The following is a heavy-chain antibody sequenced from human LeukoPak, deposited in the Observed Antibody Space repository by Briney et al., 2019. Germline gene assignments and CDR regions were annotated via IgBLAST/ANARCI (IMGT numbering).Heavy chain of an antibody. CDR1: GGSISSGGYS. V-gene: IGHV4-30-2*01. CDR3: ASYSGPFDP. J-gene: IGHJ5*02. Sequence: NPSQTLSLTCAVSGGSISSGGYSWSWIRQPPGKGLEWIGYIYHSGSTYYNPSLKSRVTISVDRSKNQFSLELSSVTAADTAVYYCASYSGPFDPWGQGTLVTVSS. CDR2: IYHSGST. D-gene: IGHD5-12*01.